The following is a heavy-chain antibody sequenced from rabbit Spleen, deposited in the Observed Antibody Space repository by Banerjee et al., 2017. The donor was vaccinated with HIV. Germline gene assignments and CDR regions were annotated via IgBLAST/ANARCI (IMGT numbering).Heavy chain of an antibody. D-gene: IGHD4-1*01. Sequence: QEQLVESGGGLVQPEGSLTLTCTASGFSFSSSYYMCWVRQAPGKGLEWIACIYAGSSGSTYYATWAKGRFTITRSTSLNTVTLQMTSLTAADTATYFCARDPDNSGWNGYFNLWGQGTLVTVS. CDR3: ARDPDNSGWNGYFNL. J-gene: IGHJ4*01. CDR1: GFSFSSSYY. V-gene: IGHV1S45*01. CDR2: IYAGSSGST.